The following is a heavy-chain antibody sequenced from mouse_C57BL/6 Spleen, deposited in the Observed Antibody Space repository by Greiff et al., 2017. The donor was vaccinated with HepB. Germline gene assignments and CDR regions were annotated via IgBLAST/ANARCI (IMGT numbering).Heavy chain of an antibody. J-gene: IGHJ3*01. V-gene: IGHV1-50*01. CDR2: IDPSDSYT. CDR3: ARSFYGSFAY. D-gene: IGHD1-1*02. Sequence: QVQLQQPGAELVKPGASVKLSCKASGYTFTSYWMQWVKQRPGQGLEWIGEIDPSDSYTNYNQKFKGKATLTVDTSSSTAYMQLSSLTSEDSAVYYCARSFYGSFAYWGQGTLVTVSA. CDR1: GYTFTSYW.